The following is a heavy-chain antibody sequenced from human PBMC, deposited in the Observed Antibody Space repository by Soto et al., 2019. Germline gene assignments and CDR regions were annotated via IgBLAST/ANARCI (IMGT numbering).Heavy chain of an antibody. CDR2: IWYDGSNE. Sequence: PGGSLRLSCAASGFTFSTYGMHWVRQAPGKGLEWVAVIWYDGSNEYYADSVRGRFTISRDNAKDTLYLQMNSLRGEDTAVYYCVRDRNWQLDDCWGQGTLVTVSS. V-gene: IGHV3-33*01. D-gene: IGHD1-1*01. CDR1: GFTFSTYG. J-gene: IGHJ4*02. CDR3: VRDRNWQLDDC.